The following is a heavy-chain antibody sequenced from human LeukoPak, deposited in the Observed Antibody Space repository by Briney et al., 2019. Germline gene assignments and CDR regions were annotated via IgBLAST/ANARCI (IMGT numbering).Heavy chain of an antibody. J-gene: IGHJ4*02. CDR1: SGSLSGYY. CDR3: VRGFSGVVADY. Sequence: SETLSLTRAVYSGSLSGYYWSWIRQPPGKELEWIGEIKDGGITNYNPSLKSRVTISSDTSKNQLSLRLTSATAADTAIYYCVRGFSGVVADYWGQGSLVTVSS. V-gene: IGHV4-34*01. CDR2: IKDGGIT. D-gene: IGHD3-10*01.